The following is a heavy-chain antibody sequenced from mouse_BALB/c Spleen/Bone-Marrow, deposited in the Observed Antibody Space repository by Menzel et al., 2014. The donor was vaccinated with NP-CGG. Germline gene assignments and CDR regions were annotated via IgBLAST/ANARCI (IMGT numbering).Heavy chain of an antibody. CDR1: GYTFTSYW. D-gene: IGHD1-1*01. CDR3: ARPPYNYGSSYDAMDY. CDR2: INPSTGYT. V-gene: IGHV1-7*01. Sequence: QVQLQQSGAELAKPGASVKMSCKASGYTFTSYWMHWVKQRPGQGLEWIGYINPSTGYTEYNQKFKDKATLTADKSSSTAYMQLSSLTSEDSAVYYCARPPYNYGSSYDAMDYWGQGTSVTVSS. J-gene: IGHJ4*01.